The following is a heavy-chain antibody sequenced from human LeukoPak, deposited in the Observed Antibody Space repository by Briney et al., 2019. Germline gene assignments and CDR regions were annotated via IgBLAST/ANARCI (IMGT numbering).Heavy chain of an antibody. D-gene: IGHD1-26*01. V-gene: IGHV3-23*01. CDR1: GLTFSGYA. CDR2: ISGSGGST. CDR3: AKSEASGFDY. Sequence: GGSLRLSCAASGLTFSGYAMRWAREPPGKGLEGVSAISGSGGSTYYADSVKGRFTISRDNSKNTLYLQMNSLRAEDTAVYYCAKSEASGFDYWGQGTLVTVSS. J-gene: IGHJ4*02.